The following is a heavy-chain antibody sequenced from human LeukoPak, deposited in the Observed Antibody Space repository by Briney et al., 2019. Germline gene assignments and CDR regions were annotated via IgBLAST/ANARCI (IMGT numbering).Heavy chain of an antibody. CDR3: ARGASPKDAVFFDY. V-gene: IGHV4-61*02. CDR2: VHSSGDI. J-gene: IGHJ4*02. D-gene: IGHD3-16*01. CDR1: GVSITSGSYY. Sequence: AQTLSLTCSVSGVSITSGSYYWGWIRQSAGEGLEWIVRVHSSGDIYHNAAFRSRAAVSGYASKNQFSLQLASVTAADTAVYYCARGASPKDAVFFDYWGQGALITVSS.